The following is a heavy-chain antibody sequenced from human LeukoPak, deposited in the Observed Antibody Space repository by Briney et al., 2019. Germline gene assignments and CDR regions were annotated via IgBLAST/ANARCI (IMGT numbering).Heavy chain of an antibody. CDR1: GFTFSSYS. CDR2: ISSSSSTI. Sequence: PGGSLRLSCAASGFTFSSYSMMWVRQAPGKGLEWVSYISSSSSTIYYADSVKGRFTISRDNAKNSLYLQMNSLRAEDTAVYYCARDHEDSSSWYRVYYFDYWGQGTLVTVSS. J-gene: IGHJ4*02. CDR3: ARDHEDSSSWYRVYYFDY. D-gene: IGHD6-13*01. V-gene: IGHV3-48*01.